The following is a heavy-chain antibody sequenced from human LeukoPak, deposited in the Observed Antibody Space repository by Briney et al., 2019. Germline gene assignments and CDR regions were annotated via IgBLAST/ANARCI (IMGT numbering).Heavy chain of an antibody. CDR1: GDSVSSNNVA. J-gene: IGHJ4*02. V-gene: IGHV6-1*01. CDR3: ARDRSWAMDY. D-gene: IGHD3-16*01. Sequence: SQTLSLTCAISGDSVSSNNVAWNWVRHSPSRGLEWLGRTYYKSKWYNDYAVSVKSRITINPDTSKNQFSLLLNSVTPDDTAVYYCARDRSWAMDYWGQGTLVTVSS. CDR2: TYYKSKWYN.